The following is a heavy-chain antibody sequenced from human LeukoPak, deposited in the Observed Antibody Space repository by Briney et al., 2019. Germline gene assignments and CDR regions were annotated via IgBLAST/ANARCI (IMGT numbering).Heavy chain of an antibody. D-gene: IGHD1-14*01. J-gene: IGHJ1*01. CDR2: IYYSGST. CDR3: AGGYSPEYFQH. Sequence: SETLSLTCTVSGASISDYYWSWIRQPPGKGLEWIGYIYYSGSTNYNPSLKSRVTISVDTSKNQFSLKLSSVTAADTAVYYCAGGYSPEYFQHWGQGTLVTVSS. V-gene: IGHV4-59*01. CDR1: GASISDYY.